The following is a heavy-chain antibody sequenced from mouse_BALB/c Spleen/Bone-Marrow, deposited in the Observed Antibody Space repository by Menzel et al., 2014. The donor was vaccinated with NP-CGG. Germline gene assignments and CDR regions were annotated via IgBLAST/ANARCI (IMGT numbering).Heavy chain of an antibody. CDR3: ARRGGSYVHFDV. CDR2: ILPGSGST. V-gene: IGHV1-9*01. Sequence: QVQLQQSGAELMKPGASVKISCKATGYTFSSYWVEWVKQRPGHGLEWIGEILPGSGSTNYNEKFKGKATFTADTSSNTAYMQLSSLTSEDSAVYYCARRGGSYVHFDVWGAGTTVTVSS. D-gene: IGHD1-1*02. CDR1: GYTFSSYW. J-gene: IGHJ1*01.